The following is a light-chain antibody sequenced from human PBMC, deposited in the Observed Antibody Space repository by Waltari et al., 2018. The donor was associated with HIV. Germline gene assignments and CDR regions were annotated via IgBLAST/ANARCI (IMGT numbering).Light chain of an antibody. V-gene: IGLV2-23*02. CDR3: CAYAGVSTYL. J-gene: IGLJ1*01. CDR1: SSDIGTYNL. CDR2: EVK. Sequence: QSALTQSASVSASPGQSITISCTGSSSDIGTYNLVSWFQQHPGKAPRLLIYEVKNRPAGVSPRFSGSKSGNTASLTSAGRQAADEADYHCCAYAGVSTYLFGPGTKVTVL.